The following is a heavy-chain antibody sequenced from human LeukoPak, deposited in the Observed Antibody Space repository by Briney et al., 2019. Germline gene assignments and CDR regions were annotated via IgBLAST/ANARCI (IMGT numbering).Heavy chain of an antibody. CDR3: AREDGYCSGGNCYSYFDS. Sequence: SGGSLRLSCAASGFTFSSYVMSWVRQAPGKGLEWVAYIKKTGSETYYVDSVKGRFTITRDNTRNSLFLQMYSLRAEDTAVYFCAREDGYCSGGNCYSYFDSWGQGTLVTVSS. J-gene: IGHJ4*02. D-gene: IGHD2-15*01. V-gene: IGHV3-7*01. CDR1: GFTFSSYV. CDR2: IKKTGSET.